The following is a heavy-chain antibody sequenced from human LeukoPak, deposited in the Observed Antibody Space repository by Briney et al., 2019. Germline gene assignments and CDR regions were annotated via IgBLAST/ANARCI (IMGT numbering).Heavy chain of an antibody. CDR2: MNPNSGNT. CDR3: ARLGGGFWSGYYTEYYFDY. D-gene: IGHD3-3*01. V-gene: IGHV1-8*03. Sequence: ASVKVSCKASGYTFTSYGINWVRQATGQGLEWMGWMNPNSGNTGYAQKFQGRVTITRNTSISTAYMELSSLRSEDTAVYYCARLGGGFWSGYYTEYYFDYWGQGTPVTVSS. CDR1: GYTFTSYG. J-gene: IGHJ4*02.